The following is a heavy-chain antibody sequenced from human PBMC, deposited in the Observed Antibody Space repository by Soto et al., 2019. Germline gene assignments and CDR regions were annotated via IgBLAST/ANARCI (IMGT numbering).Heavy chain of an antibody. D-gene: IGHD3-16*01. CDR3: VSDRAVPIGDGHRLFDT. CDR2: IESDGSST. J-gene: IGHJ4*02. CDR1: GSTFSSHW. Sequence: GRSLRLSFAAPGSTFSSHWLHWVREAPGKGLVWGSRIESDGSSTNYADSAKGRFTVSRDNAKNTLYLQMNSLRAGDPAVYYCVSDRAVPIGDGHRLFDTWGLGTLVTVSS. V-gene: IGHV3-74*01.